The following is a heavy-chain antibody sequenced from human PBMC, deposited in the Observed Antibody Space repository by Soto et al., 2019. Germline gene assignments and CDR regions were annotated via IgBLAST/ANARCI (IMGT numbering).Heavy chain of an antibody. CDR1: GFSVSTNY. CDR3: ARDMWQLGYYYGMDV. Sequence: EVQLVESGGGLVQPGGSLRLSCAASGFSVSTNYMNWVRQAPGKGLEWVSMIYTSGSTYYADSVKGRFTISRDNSKNTLSLQMNSLRAEDTAVYYCARDMWQLGYYYGMDVWDQGTTVTVSS. D-gene: IGHD6-13*01. CDR2: IYTSGST. V-gene: IGHV3-66*01. J-gene: IGHJ6*02.